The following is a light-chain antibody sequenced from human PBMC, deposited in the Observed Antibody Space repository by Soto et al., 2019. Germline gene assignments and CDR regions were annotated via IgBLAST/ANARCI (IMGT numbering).Light chain of an antibody. V-gene: IGLV2-8*01. CDR1: KNDIGVYDF. J-gene: IGLJ1*01. Sequence: QSVLTQPPSASGSPGQSVTISCTGTKNDIGVYDFVSWYQHHPGKAPRLIIYEVVQRPSGVPDRFSGSKSGNTASVTVSGLQAADEAHYFCKSYAGSNTYVFGSGTKVTVL. CDR2: EVV. CDR3: KSYAGSNTYV.